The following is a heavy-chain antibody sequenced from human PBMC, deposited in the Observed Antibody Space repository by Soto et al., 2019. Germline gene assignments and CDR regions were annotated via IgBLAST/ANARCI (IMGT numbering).Heavy chain of an antibody. CDR1: GFTFSSYA. Sequence: EVQLLESGGGLVQPGGSLRLSCAASGFTFSSYAMSWVRQAPGKGLEWVSAISGSGGSTYYADSVKGRFTISRDNSKNTVYLQMNSLRAEDTAVYYWASVSLGYCSGGSCYEDYWGQGSLVTVSS. CDR2: ISGSGGST. D-gene: IGHD2-15*01. J-gene: IGHJ4*02. V-gene: IGHV3-23*01. CDR3: ASVSLGYCSGGSCYEDY.